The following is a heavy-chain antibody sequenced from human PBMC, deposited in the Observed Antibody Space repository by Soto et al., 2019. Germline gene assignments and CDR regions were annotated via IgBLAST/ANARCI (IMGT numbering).Heavy chain of an antibody. CDR2: ISAYNGKT. CDR3: ARHRLPTYYYDNSGYYSDY. V-gene: IGHV1-18*01. D-gene: IGHD3-22*01. J-gene: IGHJ4*02. Sequence: ASVKVSCKASGYTFTSYDISWVRQAPGQGPEWMGWISAYNGKTNYAQKLQGRVTMTADTSTSTAYMELRSLRSDDTAVYYCARHRLPTYYYDNSGYYSDYWGQGTLVTVSS. CDR1: GYTFTSYD.